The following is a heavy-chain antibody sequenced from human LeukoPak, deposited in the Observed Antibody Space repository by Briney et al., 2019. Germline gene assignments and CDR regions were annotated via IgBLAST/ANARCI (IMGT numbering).Heavy chain of an antibody. CDR1: GFTFSSYG. V-gene: IGHV3-23*01. D-gene: IGHD3-10*01. J-gene: IGHJ4*02. CDR2: ISGSGGST. CDR3: ARGPPYGSGKFGPFDY. Sequence: GGSLRLSCAASGFTFSSYGMSWVRQAPGKGLEWVSAISGSGGSTYYADSVKGRFTISRDNSKNTLSLQMNSLRAEDTAVYYCARGPPYGSGKFGPFDYWGQGTLVTVSS.